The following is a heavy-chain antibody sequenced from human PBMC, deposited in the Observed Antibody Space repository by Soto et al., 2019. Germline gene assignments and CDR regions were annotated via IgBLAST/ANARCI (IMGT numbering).Heavy chain of an antibody. J-gene: IGHJ4*02. D-gene: IGHD2-15*01. Sequence: PSGTLSLTCAVSGGSISSGGYSWSWRRHPPGPGLQWIGYIYHSGSTYYIPSLQSRVTISVDRSKNQFSLKLSSVTPADTAVYYCARRQVVAAQHWGQGTLVTVSS. CDR2: IYHSGST. CDR3: ARRQVVAAQH. CDR1: GGSISSGGYS. V-gene: IGHV4-30-2*01.